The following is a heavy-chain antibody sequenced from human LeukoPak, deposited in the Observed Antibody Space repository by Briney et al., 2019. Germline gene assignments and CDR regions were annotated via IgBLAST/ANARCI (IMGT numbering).Heavy chain of an antibody. CDR3: ARVSGDGWHYDY. V-gene: IGHV1-8*02. CDR1: GYTFTSYD. Sequence: GASVKVSCKASGYTFTSYDINWVRQATGQGLEWMGWMNPNSGNTGYAQKFQGRVTMTRDTSTSTVYMELSSLRSEDTAVYYCARVSGDGWHYDYWGQGTLVTVSS. CDR2: MNPNSGNT. D-gene: IGHD5-24*01. J-gene: IGHJ4*02.